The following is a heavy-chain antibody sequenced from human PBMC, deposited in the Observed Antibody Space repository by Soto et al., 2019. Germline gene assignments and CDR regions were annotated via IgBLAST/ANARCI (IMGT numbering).Heavy chain of an antibody. CDR3: AHSPSGWYPFDY. CDR2: IYWDDNR. CDR1: GFSLSTRGVG. V-gene: IGHV2-5*02. D-gene: IGHD6-19*01. J-gene: IGHJ4*02. Sequence: SGPTLVNPTQTLTLTCTFSGFSLSTRGVGVGWIRQPPGKALKWLALIYWDDNRRYSPSLKGRLTITKDTSKNQVVLTMTNMDPVDTATYYCAHSPSGWYPFDYWGQGALVTVSS.